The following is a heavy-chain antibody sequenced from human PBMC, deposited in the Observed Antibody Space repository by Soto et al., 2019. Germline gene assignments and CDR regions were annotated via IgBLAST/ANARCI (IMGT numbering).Heavy chain of an antibody. J-gene: IGHJ4*02. CDR3: QYYDSSGRFAY. D-gene: IGHD3-22*01. V-gene: IGHV1-69*06. CDR2: IIPIFGTA. CDR1: GGTFSSYA. Sequence: QVQLVQSGAEVKKPGSSVKVSCKASGGTFSSYAISWLRQAPGQGLEWMGGIIPIFGTANYAQTFQGRVTITADKPTRSAYMELSSLRSEDTAVYYCQYYDSSGRFAYWSQGTPVTVSS.